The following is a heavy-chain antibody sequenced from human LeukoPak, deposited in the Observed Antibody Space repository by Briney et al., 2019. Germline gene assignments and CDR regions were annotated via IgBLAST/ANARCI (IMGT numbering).Heavy chain of an antibody. CDR1: GFTFSSYA. J-gene: IGHJ6*02. CDR3: ARGHMLGYCTNGVCYNYYYYGMDV. D-gene: IGHD2-8*01. V-gene: IGHV3-30-3*01. Sequence: GGSLRLSCAASGFTFSSYAMHWVRQAPGKGLEWVAVTSYDGSNKYYADSVKGRFTISRDNSKNTLYLQMNSLRAEDTAVYYCARGHMLGYCTNGVCYNYYYYGMDVWGQGTTVTVSS. CDR2: TSYDGSNK.